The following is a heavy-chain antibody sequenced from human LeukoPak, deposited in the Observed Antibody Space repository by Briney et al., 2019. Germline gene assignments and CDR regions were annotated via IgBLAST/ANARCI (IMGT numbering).Heavy chain of an antibody. CDR3: AKTKYYDSSGYTYFAY. CDR1: GFTFSNHW. V-gene: IGHV3-74*01. D-gene: IGHD3-22*01. CDR2: MGGNGRSP. J-gene: IGHJ4*02. Sequence: GGSLRLSCAASGFTFSNHWRHWVRQAPGKGLVWVSRMGGNGRSPAYADSVKGRFTISRDNARNTLYLQMNSLGAEDTAVYYCAKTKYYDSSGYTYFAYWGQGTLVTVSS.